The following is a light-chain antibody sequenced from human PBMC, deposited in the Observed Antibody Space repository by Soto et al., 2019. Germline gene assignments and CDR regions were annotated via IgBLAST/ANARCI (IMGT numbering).Light chain of an antibody. CDR3: CSYAGSFILDV. CDR1: SSDVGNYNL. J-gene: IGLJ1*01. CDR2: EGS. V-gene: IGLV2-23*01. Sequence: QSALTQPASVSGSPGQSITISCTGTSSDVGNYNLVSWYQQYPGKAPKLIIYEGSKRPSGVSDRFSGSKSGNTASLTISGLQAEDEADYYCCSYAGSFILDVFGTGTKLTVL.